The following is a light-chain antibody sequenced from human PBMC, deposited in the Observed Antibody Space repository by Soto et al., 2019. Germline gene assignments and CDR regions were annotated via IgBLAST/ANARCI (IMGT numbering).Light chain of an antibody. Sequence: DIQMTQSPSSLFASVGDRLTITCRASQGISNYLAWYQQKPGKVPKLLIYAASTLQSGVPSRFSGSGSGTDFTLTISSLQPEDVATYYCQKYNNAPPWTFGQGTKVDIE. CDR1: QGISNY. CDR3: QKYNNAPPWT. CDR2: AAS. J-gene: IGKJ1*01. V-gene: IGKV1-27*01.